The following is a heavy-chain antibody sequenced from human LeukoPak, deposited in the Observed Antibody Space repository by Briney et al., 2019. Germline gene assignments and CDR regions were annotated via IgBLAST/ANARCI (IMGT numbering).Heavy chain of an antibody. J-gene: IGHJ4*02. CDR3: STGGSTHDY. D-gene: IGHD2-15*01. CDR1: GLTFNNAW. CDR2: IRSRSAGGTT. Sequence: GGSLGLSCAASGLTFNNAWMSWVRQAPGKGLEWVGRIRSRSAGGTTDYGAPVKGRFTISRDDSKNTLYLQMNSLKTEDTAVYYCSTGGSTHDYWGQGTLVTASS. V-gene: IGHV3-15*01.